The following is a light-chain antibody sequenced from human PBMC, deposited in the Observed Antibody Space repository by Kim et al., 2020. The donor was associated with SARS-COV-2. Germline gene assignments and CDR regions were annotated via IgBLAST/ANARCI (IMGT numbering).Light chain of an antibody. CDR1: SGSIASNY. CDR2: KDN. V-gene: IGLV6-57*03. CDR3: QSYDSSAVV. J-gene: IGLJ2*01. Sequence: GKTVTISCTRSSGSIASNYVQWYQQRPGSAPTTVIFKDNQRPSGVPDRFSGSIDSSSNSASLTISGLKTEDEADYYCQSYDSSAVVFGGGTQLTVL.